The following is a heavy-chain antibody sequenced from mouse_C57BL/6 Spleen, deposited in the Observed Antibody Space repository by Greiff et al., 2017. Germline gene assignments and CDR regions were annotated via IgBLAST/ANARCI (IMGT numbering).Heavy chain of an antibody. V-gene: IGHV1-37*01. D-gene: IGHD2-3*01. CDR1: GYSFTGYF. Sequence: EVKLEESGPERVKPGASVKISCKASGYSFTGYFMNWVKQSHGKSLEWIGRINPYNGDTFYNQKFKGKATLTVDKSSSTAHMELLSLTSEDFAVYYCARERVYDGYYGRMDYWGQGTSVTVSS. CDR2: INPYNGDT. CDR3: ARERVYDGYYGRMDY. J-gene: IGHJ4*01.